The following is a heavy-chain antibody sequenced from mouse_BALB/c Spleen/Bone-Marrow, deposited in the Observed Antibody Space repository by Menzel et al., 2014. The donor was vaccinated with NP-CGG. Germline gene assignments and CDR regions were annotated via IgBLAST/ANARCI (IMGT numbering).Heavy chain of an antibody. CDR1: GNTFTSYD. J-gene: IGHJ1*01. CDR3: VRSRLRDWYFDV. Sequence: VQLHQSGVELVKPGASVKLSCKASGNTFTSYDINWVRQRPEQGLEWIGWIFPGDSTTKYNEKFKGKATLTTDKSSSTVHMQLNRLTSEDSAVYFCVRSRLRDWYFDVWGAGTTVTSSS. D-gene: IGHD1-2*01. CDR2: IFPGDSTT. V-gene: IGHV1-85*01.